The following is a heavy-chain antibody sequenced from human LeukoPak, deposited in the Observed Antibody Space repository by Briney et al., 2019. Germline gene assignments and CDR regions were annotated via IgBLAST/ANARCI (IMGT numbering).Heavy chain of an antibody. CDR1: GGSISSGGYY. CDR2: IYHSGST. CDR3: ARAGDSSGYLLHLNY. J-gene: IGHJ4*02. V-gene: IGHV4-30-2*01. Sequence: TQTLSLTCTVSGGSISSGGYYWSWIRQPPGKGLEWIGYIYHSGSTYYNPSLKSRVTISVDRSKNQFSLKLSSVTAADTAVYYCARAGDSSGYLLHLNYWGQGTLVTVSS. D-gene: IGHD3-22*01.